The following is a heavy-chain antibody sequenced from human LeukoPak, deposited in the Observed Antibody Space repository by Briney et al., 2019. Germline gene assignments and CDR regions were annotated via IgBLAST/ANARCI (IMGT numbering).Heavy chain of an antibody. CDR2: IWYDGSNK. CDR3: ARVGGYAFYYYYGMDV. V-gene: IGHV3-33*01. Sequence: GGSLRLSCAASGFTFSSYGMHWVRQAPGKGLEWVAVIWYDGSNKYYADSVKGQFTISRDNAKNSLYLQMNSLRAEDTAVYYCARVGGYAFYYYYGMDVWGQGTTVTVSS. J-gene: IGHJ6*02. D-gene: IGHD3-22*01. CDR1: GFTFSSYG.